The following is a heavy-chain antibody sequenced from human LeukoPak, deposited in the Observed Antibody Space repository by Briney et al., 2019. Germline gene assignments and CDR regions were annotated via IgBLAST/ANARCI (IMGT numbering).Heavy chain of an antibody. V-gene: IGHV3-7*04. J-gene: IGHJ4*02. CDR2: IKQDGSKR. CDR1: GFTFSNAG. Sequence: GGSLRLSCAPSGFTFSNAGMSWVRQAPGKGLEWVANIKQDGSKRYYVDSVKGRFTISRDNAKNSPYLQMNSLRAEDTAVYYCTRGGGRFPDYWGQGTLVTVSS. D-gene: IGHD2-15*01. CDR3: TRGGGRFPDY.